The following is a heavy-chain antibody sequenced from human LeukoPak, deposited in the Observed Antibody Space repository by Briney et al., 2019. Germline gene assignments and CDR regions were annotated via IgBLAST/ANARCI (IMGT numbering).Heavy chain of an antibody. CDR1: GLIFKNYW. Sequence: GGSLRLSCAASGLIFKNYWMTWVRQAPGEGLEWVANIKQDGSEKYYAGSVEGRFTISRDNAKDSLHLQMNSLRAEDTAVYYCATSVYGGNTHFDYWGQGTLVTVSS. D-gene: IGHD4-23*01. CDR2: IKQDGSEK. V-gene: IGHV3-7*05. CDR3: ATSVYGGNTHFDY. J-gene: IGHJ4*02.